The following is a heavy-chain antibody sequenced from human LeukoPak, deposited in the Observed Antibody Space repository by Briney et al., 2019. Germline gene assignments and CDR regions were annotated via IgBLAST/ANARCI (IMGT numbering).Heavy chain of an antibody. Sequence: ASVKVSCKASGGTFSSYTISWVRQGPGQGLEWMGRIIPILGIANYAQKFQGRVPITADKSTSTAYMELSSLRSEDTAVYYCARDRSGYDYYYYYMDVWGKGTTVTVSS. CDR3: ARDRSGYDYYYYYMDV. CDR2: IIPILGIA. CDR1: GGTFSSYT. V-gene: IGHV1-69*04. J-gene: IGHJ6*03. D-gene: IGHD5-12*01.